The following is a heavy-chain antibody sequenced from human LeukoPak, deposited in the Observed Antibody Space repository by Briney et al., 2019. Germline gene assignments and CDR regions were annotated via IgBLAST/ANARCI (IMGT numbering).Heavy chain of an antibody. V-gene: IGHV4-38-2*02. CDR2: IYHSGST. J-gene: IGHJ4*02. Sequence: PSETLSLTCTVSGYSISGGYYWGWIRQPPGKGLEWIGSIYHSGSTYYNPSLKSRVTISVDTSKNQFSLKLSSVTAADTAVYYCAKDYYSSGLYFDYWGQGTLVTVSS. D-gene: IGHD6-19*01. CDR3: AKDYYSSGLYFDY. CDR1: GYSISGGYY.